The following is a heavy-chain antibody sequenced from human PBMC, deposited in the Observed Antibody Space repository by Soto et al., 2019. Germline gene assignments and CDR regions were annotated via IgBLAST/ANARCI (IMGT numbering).Heavy chain of an antibody. D-gene: IGHD3-16*01. CDR3: AKGGHIDF. CDR2: INQDGSEK. J-gene: IGHJ4*02. CDR1: GFTSRGYW. V-gene: IGHV3-7*03. Sequence: EVQLVQSGGGLVQPGGSLRLSCAASGFTSRGYWMTWVRQAPGKGLEWVANINQDGSEKYYVDSVRGRFTISRDNAKTSLYLQMNSLRAEDTAVYYCAKGGHIDFCGQGTLVTVSS.